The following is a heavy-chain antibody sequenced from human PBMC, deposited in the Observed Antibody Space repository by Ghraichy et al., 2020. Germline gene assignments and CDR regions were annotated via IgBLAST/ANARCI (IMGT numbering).Heavy chain of an antibody. CDR3: AREQPDSWSGDYFVRGLDV. J-gene: IGHJ6*02. Sequence: GGSLRLSCAASGFTFSDYSIMWVRQAPGKGLEWISYISDSGMNKIHADSVKGRFTISRDNAKNSLFLQMNSLRDEDTAVYYCAREQPDSWSGDYFVRGLDVWGQGTTVTVSS. D-gene: IGHD3-3*01. CDR2: ISDSGMNK. V-gene: IGHV3-48*02. CDR1: GFTFSDYS.